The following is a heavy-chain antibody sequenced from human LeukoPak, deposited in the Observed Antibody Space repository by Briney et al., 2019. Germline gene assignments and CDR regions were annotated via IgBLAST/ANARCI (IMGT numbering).Heavy chain of an antibody. CDR1: GYTFTSYG. J-gene: IGHJ5*02. CDR3: ARVTDIVVVPAAIKGWFDP. V-gene: IGHV1-18*01. D-gene: IGHD2-2*02. Sequence: ASVKVSCKASGYTFTSYGISWVRQAPGQGLEWMGWISAYNGNTNYAQKLQGRVTMTTDTSTSTAYMELRSLRSDDTAVYYCARVTDIVVVPAAIKGWFDPWGQGTLVTVSS. CDR2: ISAYNGNT.